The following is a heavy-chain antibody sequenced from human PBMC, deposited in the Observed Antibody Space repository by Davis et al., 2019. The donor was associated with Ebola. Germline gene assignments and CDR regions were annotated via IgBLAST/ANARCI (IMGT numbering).Heavy chain of an antibody. CDR2: ITTYNGNT. CDR1: GYMFRSYA. Sequence: ASVKVSCKASGYMFRSYAISWLRQAPGQGLEWMGWITTYNGNTNYAQNLQGRVTMTTDTSTSTAYMELRNLRSDDTAVYYCARGTSGSFDQWGQGTLVTVSS. J-gene: IGHJ4*02. CDR3: ARGTSGSFDQ. V-gene: IGHV1-18*01. D-gene: IGHD1-26*01.